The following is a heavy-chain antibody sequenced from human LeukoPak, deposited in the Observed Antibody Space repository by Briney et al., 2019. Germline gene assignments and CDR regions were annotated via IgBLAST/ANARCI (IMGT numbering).Heavy chain of an antibody. J-gene: IGHJ6*02. CDR1: GFTFSSYW. Sequence: GGSLRLSCAASGFTFSSYWMSWVRQAPGKGLEWVANIKQDGSEKYYVDSVKGRFTISRDNAKNSLYLQMNSLRAEDTAVYYRARDRNCSSTSCYYYYYYGMDVWGQGTTVTVSS. CDR2: IKQDGSEK. D-gene: IGHD2-2*01. CDR3: ARDRNCSSTSCYYYYYYGMDV. V-gene: IGHV3-7*01.